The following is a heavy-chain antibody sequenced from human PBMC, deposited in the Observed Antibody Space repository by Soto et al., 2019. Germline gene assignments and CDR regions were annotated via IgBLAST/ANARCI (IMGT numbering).Heavy chain of an antibody. D-gene: IGHD5-12*01. V-gene: IGHV4-34*01. CDR1: GGSFSGYY. Sequence: SETLSLTCAVYGGSFSGYYWSWIRQPPGKGLEWIGEINHSGSTNYNPSLKSRVTISVDTSKNQFSLKLSSVTAADTAVYYCAASQDIVATDYWGQGTLVTVSS. J-gene: IGHJ4*02. CDR2: INHSGST. CDR3: AASQDIVATDY.